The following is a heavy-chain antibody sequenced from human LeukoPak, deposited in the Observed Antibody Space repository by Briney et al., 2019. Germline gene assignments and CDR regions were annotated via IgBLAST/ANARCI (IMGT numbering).Heavy chain of an antibody. D-gene: IGHD3-10*01. CDR2: INHSGST. CDR1: GGSFSGYY. CDR3: ARGGRVWFGELFHRYYFDY. J-gene: IGHJ4*02. Sequence: SETLSLTCAVYGGSFSGYYWSWIRQPPGKGLEWIGEINHSGSTNYNPSLKSRVTISVDTSKNQFSLKLSSVTAADTAVYYCARGGRVWFGELFHRYYFDYWGQGTLVTVSS. V-gene: IGHV4-34*01.